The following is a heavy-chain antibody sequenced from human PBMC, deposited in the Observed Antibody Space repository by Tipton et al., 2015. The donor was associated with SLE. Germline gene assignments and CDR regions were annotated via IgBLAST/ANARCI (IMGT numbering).Heavy chain of an antibody. Sequence: AVSGFTFSGSAMHWVRQASGKGLEWVGRIRSKANSYATAYAASVKGRFTISRDDSKNTAYLQMNSLKTEDTAVYYCTIPPGGTVSVDYWGQGTLVTVSS. V-gene: IGHV3-73*01. D-gene: IGHD3-16*01. J-gene: IGHJ4*02. CDR3: TIPPGGTVSVDY. CDR1: GFTFSGSA. CDR2: IRSKANSYAT.